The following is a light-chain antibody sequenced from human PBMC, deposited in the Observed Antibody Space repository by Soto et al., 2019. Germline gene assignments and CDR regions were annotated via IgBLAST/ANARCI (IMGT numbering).Light chain of an antibody. CDR2: GNS. J-gene: IGLJ2*01. Sequence: QSVLTQPPSVSGAPGQRVTISCTGSSSNIGAGYDVHWYQQLPGTAPKLLIYGNSNRPSGVPDRFSGSKSGTSASLAITGLQAEDEADYYCQSYDSSRISVLFDGGTKLTVL. CDR3: QSYDSSRISVL. CDR1: SSNIGAGYD. V-gene: IGLV1-40*01.